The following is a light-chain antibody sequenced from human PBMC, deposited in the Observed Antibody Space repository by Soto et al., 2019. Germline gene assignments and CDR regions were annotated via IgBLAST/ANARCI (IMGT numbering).Light chain of an antibody. CDR3: RQYGRSLGFD. V-gene: IGKV3-20*01. J-gene: IGKJ4*01. Sequence: EIVLTHSPGTLSLSPWERATLSCRASQSVSSNFLAWYQEKPGQAPRLLIYDASSRATGIPDRFSGSGSGTDFTLTISRLEPEDFAVYYCRQYGRSLGFDVGGGTKVDIK. CDR2: DAS. CDR1: QSVSSNF.